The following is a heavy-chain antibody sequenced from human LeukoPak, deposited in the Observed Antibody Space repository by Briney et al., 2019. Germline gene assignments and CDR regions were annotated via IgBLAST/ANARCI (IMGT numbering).Heavy chain of an antibody. CDR1: GFSFSTYA. Sequence: GGSLRLSCAASGFSFSTYAMHWVRQAPGKGLEWVAFIWYDGRNKYYADSVKGRSTISRDNSQNTLSLQMNSLRADDTAVYYCARSATDFDYWGQGTLVTVSS. CDR2: IWYDGRNK. J-gene: IGHJ4*02. V-gene: IGHV3-30*02. D-gene: IGHD4-11*01. CDR3: ARSATDFDY.